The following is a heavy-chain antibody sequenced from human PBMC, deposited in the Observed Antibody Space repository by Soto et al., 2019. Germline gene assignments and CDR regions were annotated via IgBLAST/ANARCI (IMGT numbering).Heavy chain of an antibody. D-gene: IGHD3-10*01. CDR1: GTSISSYY. J-gene: IGHJ4*02. CDR2: VYYTGER. Sequence: QVQLRESGPGLVKPSGTLSLTCTVSGTSISSYYWTWIRQPPGKGLEWIGSVYYTGERDYNPSLKSRLTTSIDMSGNQFSLKLTSVTAADTAVYYCAGGSVARIDYWGQGARVSVST. CDR3: AGGSVARIDY. V-gene: IGHV4-59*08.